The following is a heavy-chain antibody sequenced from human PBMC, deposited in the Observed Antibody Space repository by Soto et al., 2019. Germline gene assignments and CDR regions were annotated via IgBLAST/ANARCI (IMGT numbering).Heavy chain of an antibody. V-gene: IGHV1-2*02. CDR2: LHPNSGGT. CDR1: GYTFTGYY. Sequence: QVQLVQSGAEVKKPGASVKVSCKASGYTFTGYYMHWVRQAPGQGLEWMGWLHPNSGGTNYAQKFQGRDNTTRDSSISAAYMGLSRLRSADTAVYYCAREYGSAPCRFDPWGQGTLVTVAS. D-gene: IGHD6-25*01. J-gene: IGHJ5*02. CDR3: AREYGSAPCRFDP.